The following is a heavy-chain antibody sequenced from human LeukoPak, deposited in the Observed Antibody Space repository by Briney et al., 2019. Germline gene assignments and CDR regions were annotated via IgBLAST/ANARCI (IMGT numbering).Heavy chain of an antibody. Sequence: PSETLSLTCTISAASISSSSHHWGSLRQSPGRGVVWIGSIYYGQTIYYNPSLNSRVTISVVTSNDQFTVQLNSVTAADTAVYYCVRRDGLGGATMGAFDSWGQGSLVTVS. CDR2: IYYGQTI. CDR3: VRRDGLGGATMGAFDS. CDR1: AASISSSSHH. J-gene: IGHJ5*01. D-gene: IGHD4/OR15-4a*01. V-gene: IGHV4-39*01.